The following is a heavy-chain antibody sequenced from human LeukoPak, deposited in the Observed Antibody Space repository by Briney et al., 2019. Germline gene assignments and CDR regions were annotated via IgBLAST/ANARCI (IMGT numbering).Heavy chain of an antibody. CDR3: ARHTGPDTLMVVVSPVGWFDP. Sequence: PSETLSLTCTVSGGSITNRTDHWAWIRQPPGKGLEWIGSNNHSGRTYYNPSLKSRVTISVDTSKRQFSLKLSSVTAADTSVYYCARHTGPDTLMVVVSPVGWFDPWGQRTQVTVSS. CDR1: GGSITNRTDH. J-gene: IGHJ5*02. CDR2: NNHSGRT. V-gene: IGHV4-39*01. D-gene: IGHD3-22*01.